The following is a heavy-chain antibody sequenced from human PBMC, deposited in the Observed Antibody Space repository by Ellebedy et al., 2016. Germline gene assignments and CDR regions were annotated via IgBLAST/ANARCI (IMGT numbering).Heavy chain of an antibody. Sequence: GGSLRLXXAASGFTFSSYSMNWVRQAPGKGLEWVSSISSSSSYIYYADSVKGRFTISRDNAKNSLYLQMNSLRAEDTALYYCAKDTVSPYSRAYDAFDSWGQGTMVTVSS. CDR2: ISSSSSYI. CDR1: GFTFSSYS. J-gene: IGHJ3*02. D-gene: IGHD2-21*01. V-gene: IGHV3-21*04. CDR3: AKDTVSPYSRAYDAFDS.